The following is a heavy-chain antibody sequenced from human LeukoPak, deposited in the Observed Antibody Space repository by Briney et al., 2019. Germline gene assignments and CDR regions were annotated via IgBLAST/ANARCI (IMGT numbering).Heavy chain of an antibody. D-gene: IGHD5-12*01. V-gene: IGHV3-30-3*01. CDR1: GFTFTRYA. CDR3: ARSGYSGDNPFDY. J-gene: IGHJ4*02. Sequence: AGGSLRLSCAASGFTFTRYAMHWVRQAPRKGLGVGAVISYDGNSEYYADSVKGGLTISRDNSKNTQYLQMNRLRGEDTAMYHCARSGYSGDNPFDYWGQGTLVTVSS. CDR2: ISYDGNSE.